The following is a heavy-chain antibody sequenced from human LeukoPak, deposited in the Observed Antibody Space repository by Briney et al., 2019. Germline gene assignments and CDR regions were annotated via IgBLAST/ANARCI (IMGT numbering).Heavy chain of an antibody. J-gene: IGHJ3*02. V-gene: IGHV3-64*01. D-gene: IGHD5-18*01. CDR3: ARGVGGYSYVRTFDI. Sequence: GGSLRLSCAASGFTFSSYALHWVRQAPGKGLEYVSAISSNGGSTYYANSVKGRFTISRDNSKNTLYLQMGSLRAEDMAVYYCARGVGGYSYVRTFDIWAKGQWSPSLQ. CDR1: GFTFSSYA. CDR2: ISSNGGST.